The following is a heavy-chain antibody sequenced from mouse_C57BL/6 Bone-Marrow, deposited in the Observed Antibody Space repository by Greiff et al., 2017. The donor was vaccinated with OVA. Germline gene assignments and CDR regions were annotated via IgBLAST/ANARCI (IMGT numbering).Heavy chain of an antibody. J-gene: IGHJ2*01. CDR1: GFTFSSYA. CDR3: TRCRNFVYVPVDYCNN. Sequence: EVKLVESGEGLVKPGGFLKLSCAASGFTFSSYAMSWVRQTPEKRLEWVAYISSGGDYIYYADTVKGRFTISRDNARNTLYLQMSSLKSEDTAMYYCTRCRNFVYVPVDYCNNWSQGTTHT. V-gene: IGHV5-9-1*02. CDR2: ISSGGDYI. D-gene: IGHD2-14*01.